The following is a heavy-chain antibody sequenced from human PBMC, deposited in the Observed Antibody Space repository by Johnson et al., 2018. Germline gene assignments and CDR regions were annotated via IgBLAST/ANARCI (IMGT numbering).Heavy chain of an antibody. J-gene: IGHJ3*02. CDR2: ISYEGSNK. Sequence: QEQLGQAGGGVVQPGRSLRLCCAASGFTFSSYGMHWVRQAPGKGLEWVAVISYEGSNKYYADSVTGRFTISRDNSKNTLYLQMNSLRAEDTDVYYCAKDSVLLWFGESDLDAFDIWGQGTMVTVSS. CDR3: AKDSVLLWFGESDLDAFDI. CDR1: GFTFSSYG. D-gene: IGHD3-10*01. V-gene: IGHV3-30*18.